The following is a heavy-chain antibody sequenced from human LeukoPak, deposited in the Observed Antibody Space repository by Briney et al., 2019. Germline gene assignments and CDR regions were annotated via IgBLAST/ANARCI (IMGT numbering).Heavy chain of an antibody. V-gene: IGHV4-59*13. Sequence: SETLSLTCTVSGGSISTYLWNWIRQPPGKGLEWIGYIYYSGSTNYNPSLKSRVTIPVDTSKNRFSLKLTSVTAADTAVYYCARARYGSGSYAFDYWGQGTLLTVSS. J-gene: IGHJ4*02. CDR1: GGSISTYL. CDR3: ARARYGSGSYAFDY. D-gene: IGHD3-10*01. CDR2: IYYSGST.